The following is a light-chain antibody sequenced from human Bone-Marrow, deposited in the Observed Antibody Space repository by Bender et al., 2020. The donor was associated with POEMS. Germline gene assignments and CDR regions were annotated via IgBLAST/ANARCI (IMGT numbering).Light chain of an antibody. Sequence: QSVLTQPPSASGTPGQRVTISCSGGSSNIGAHAVNWYQHLPGTAPKLLIYSSHRRPSEVPDRFPGSRSGTSASRAISGLQSEDEADYYCAVWDDSLNGWVFGGGTKLTVL. V-gene: IGLV1-44*01. J-gene: IGLJ3*02. CDR1: SSNIGAHA. CDR2: SSH. CDR3: AVWDDSLNGWV.